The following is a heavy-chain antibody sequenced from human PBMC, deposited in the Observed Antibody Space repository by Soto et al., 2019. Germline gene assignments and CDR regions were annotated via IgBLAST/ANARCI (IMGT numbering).Heavy chain of an antibody. CDR3: ATDIGGTTFRP. Sequence: QVQLVQSGAEVKTPGSSVKVSCRTSGGPFNNYAITWIRQAPGQGLEWMGGITPIFGTANYAQKFQGRATITADESTSTAHMKLTTLTSEDPAVYDCATDIGGTTFRPWGQGTLVTVSS. J-gene: IGHJ5*02. V-gene: IGHV1-69*12. D-gene: IGHD3-3*01. CDR1: GGPFNNYA. CDR2: ITPIFGTA.